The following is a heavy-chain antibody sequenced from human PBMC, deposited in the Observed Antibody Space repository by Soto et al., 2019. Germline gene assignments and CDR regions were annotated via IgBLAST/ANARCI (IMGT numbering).Heavy chain of an antibody. Sequence: GGSLRLSCAASGFTFSSYSMNWVRQAPGKGLEWVSSISSSSSYIYYADSVKGRFTISRDNAKNSLYLQMNSLRAEDTAVYYCARGGGSGPYYDFCMDVWGKGTTVTVSS. CDR1: GFTFSSYS. J-gene: IGHJ6*03. CDR2: ISSSSSYI. D-gene: IGHD3-3*01. V-gene: IGHV3-21*01. CDR3: ARGGGSGPYYDFCMDV.